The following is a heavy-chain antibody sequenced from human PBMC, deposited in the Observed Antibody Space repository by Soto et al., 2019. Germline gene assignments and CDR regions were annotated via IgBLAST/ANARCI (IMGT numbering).Heavy chain of an antibody. CDR3: ARDLVGATTSSYFDY. V-gene: IGHV1-18*04. J-gene: IGHJ4*02. Sequence: ASVKVSCKAPRDTFTSYYINWVRQAPGQGLEWMGVINPHGGSTAYAQKLQGRVTMTRDTSTSTAYMELRSLRSDDTAVYYCARDLVGATTSSYFDYWGQGTLVTVSS. CDR1: RDTFTSYY. D-gene: IGHD1-26*01. CDR2: INPHGGST.